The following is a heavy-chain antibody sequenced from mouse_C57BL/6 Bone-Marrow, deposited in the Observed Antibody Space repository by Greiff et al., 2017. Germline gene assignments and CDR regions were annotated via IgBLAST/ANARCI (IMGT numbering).Heavy chain of an antibody. J-gene: IGHJ4*01. CDR1: GFTFSSYA. Sequence: EVKLMESGGGLVKPGGSLKLSCAASGFTFSSYAMSWVRQTPEKRLEWVATISDGGSYTYYPDNVKGRFTISRDNAKNNLYLQMSHLKSEDTAMYYCARDRALSIYDGYHYYAMDYWGQGTSVTVSS. CDR2: ISDGGSYT. V-gene: IGHV5-4*01. D-gene: IGHD2-3*01. CDR3: ARDRALSIYDGYHYYAMDY.